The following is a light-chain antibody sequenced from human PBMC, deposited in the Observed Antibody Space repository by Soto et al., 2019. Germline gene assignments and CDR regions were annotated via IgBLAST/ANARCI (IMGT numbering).Light chain of an antibody. J-gene: IGKJ2*01. CDR1: DSVNSY. Sequence: ETGFTRSRATLSLSPGERATLSCRAGDSVNSYLAWYEQYPGQGARLLIYEASNRATGITARFSRSGSLSDFTPALSRLEPEDIAVYYSQRRSNWRAPFG. CDR2: EAS. CDR3: QRRSNWRAP. V-gene: IGKV3-11*01.